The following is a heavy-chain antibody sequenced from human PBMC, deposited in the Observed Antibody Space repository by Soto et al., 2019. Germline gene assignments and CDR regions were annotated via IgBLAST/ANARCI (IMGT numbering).Heavy chain of an antibody. V-gene: IGHV3-33*01. CDR3: ARDGTYCSGGSCYSYYYYMDV. CDR2: IWYDGSNK. CDR1: GFTFSSYG. J-gene: IGHJ6*03. Sequence: ESGGGVVQPGRSLRLSCAASGFTFSSYGMHWVRQAPGKGLEWVAVIWYDGSNKYYADSVKGRYTISRDNSKNTLYLQMNSLRAEDTAVYYCARDGTYCSGGSCYSYYYYMDVWGKGTTVTVSS. D-gene: IGHD2-15*01.